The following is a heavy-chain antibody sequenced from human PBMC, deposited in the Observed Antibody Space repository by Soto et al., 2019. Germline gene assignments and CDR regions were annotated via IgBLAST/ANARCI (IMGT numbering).Heavy chain of an antibody. Sequence: QVQLRESGPGLVKPSETLSLTCTVSGDSLGGYYWSWIRQTPGKGLEWIGYTYFYAGTTKYNPSLKNRLFLSVVKSQEQFSLRLRSVTAADTAVYYCARHLWSSGYYLVFDSWGQGTLVTVSS. CDR3: ARHLWSSGYYLVFDS. CDR2: TYFYAGTT. V-gene: IGHV4-59*08. J-gene: IGHJ4*02. D-gene: IGHD6-19*01. CDR1: GDSLGGYY.